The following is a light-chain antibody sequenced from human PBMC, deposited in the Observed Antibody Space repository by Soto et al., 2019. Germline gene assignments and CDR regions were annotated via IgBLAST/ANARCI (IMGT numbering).Light chain of an antibody. J-gene: IGLJ3*02. CDR3: CASVSGNTLL. V-gene: IGLV2-23*01. Sequence: QSALTQPASVSGSPGQSITISCTGTSSDVGGYDLVSWYQQHPGKAPKLIIYEGSKRPSGISNRFSGSKSGNTASLIISGLQGDDEGDYYCCASVSGNTLLFGGGTKLTVL. CDR1: SSDVGGYDL. CDR2: EGS.